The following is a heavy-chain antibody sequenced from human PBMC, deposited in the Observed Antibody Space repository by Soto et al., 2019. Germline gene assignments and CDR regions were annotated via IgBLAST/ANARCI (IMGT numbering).Heavy chain of an antibody. CDR3: ARQRWGPDTQDV. Sequence: GGSLRLSCAASGFTVSNNYLTWVRQAPGKGLEWVSVIYSGGSTYYADSVKGRFTISRDNSKNTLYLQMNSLRAEDTAVYYCARQRWGPDTQDVWGKGTTVTVSS. D-gene: IGHD3-16*01. J-gene: IGHJ6*04. CDR2: IYSGGST. CDR1: GFTVSNNY. V-gene: IGHV3-66*04.